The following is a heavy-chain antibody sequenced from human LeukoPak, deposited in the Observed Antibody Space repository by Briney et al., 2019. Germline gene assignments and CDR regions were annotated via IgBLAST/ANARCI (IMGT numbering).Heavy chain of an antibody. CDR3: AGSLLGAYQLPPTWFAP. V-gene: IGHV4-34*01. Sequence: SETLSLTCAVYGGSFSGYYWSWIRQPPGKGLEWIGEINHSGSTNYNPSLKSRVTISVDTSKNQFSLKLSSVTAADTAVYYCAGSLLGAYQLPPTWFAPGGQETLVTVSS. CDR1: GGSFSGYY. CDR2: INHSGST. D-gene: IGHD2-2*01. J-gene: IGHJ5*02.